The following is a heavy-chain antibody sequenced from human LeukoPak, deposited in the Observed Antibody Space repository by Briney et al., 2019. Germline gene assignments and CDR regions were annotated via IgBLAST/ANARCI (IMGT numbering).Heavy chain of an antibody. CDR3: AKDGDSGYSYYFNY. D-gene: IGHD3-22*01. CDR2: ISGSRGST. CDR1: GFTFSSYA. V-gene: IGHV3-23*01. J-gene: IGHJ4*02. Sequence: LSGGSLRLSCAASGFTFSSYAMSWVRQAPGKGLGWVSAISGSRGSTYYSDSVKGRFTISRDNSKNTPYLQMNSLRAEDTAVYYCAKDGDSGYSYYFNYWGQGTLVTVSS.